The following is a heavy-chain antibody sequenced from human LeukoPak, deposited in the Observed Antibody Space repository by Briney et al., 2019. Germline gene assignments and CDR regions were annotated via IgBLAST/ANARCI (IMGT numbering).Heavy chain of an antibody. CDR1: GGTFSSYA. CDR3: ARGDNYCSGGSCYGNHFDY. V-gene: IGHV1-69*13. J-gene: IGHJ4*02. Sequence: ASVKVSCKASGGTFSSYAFNWVRQAPGQGLEWMGGIIPMFGTADHAQKFQGRVTITADESTSTAYMEMSSLRSEDTAVYYCARGDNYCSGGSCYGNHFDYWGQGTLVTVSS. D-gene: IGHD2-15*01. CDR2: IIPMFGTA.